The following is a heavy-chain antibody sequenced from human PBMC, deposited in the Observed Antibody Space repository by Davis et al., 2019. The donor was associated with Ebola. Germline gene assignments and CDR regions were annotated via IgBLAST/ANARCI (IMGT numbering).Heavy chain of an antibody. J-gene: IGHJ4*02. Sequence: GESLKISCLVSEFTFSTYAMSWVRQAPGKGLECVAAISMRGDSTDYADSVKGRFTISRDNSNNMLYLQMNNLRVEDTALYYCVQGTTSCHVWGQGTLVTVSS. CDR2: ISMRGDST. V-gene: IGHV3-23*01. D-gene: IGHD2-2*01. CDR1: EFTFSTYA. CDR3: VQGTTSCHV.